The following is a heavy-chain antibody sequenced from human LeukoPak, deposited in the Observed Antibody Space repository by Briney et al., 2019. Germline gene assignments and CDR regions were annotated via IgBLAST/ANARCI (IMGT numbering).Heavy chain of an antibody. Sequence: PSETLSLSCAVSGYSISSVYYWVWIRQPPGKGLEWIESIYHSGSIYYNPSLKSRVTISVDTSKNQFSLKLGSVTAADTAVYYCAREDGAGSSSWYVPYYYYYYMDVWGKGTTVTVSS. V-gene: IGHV4-38-2*02. CDR1: GYSISSVYY. CDR3: AREDGAGSSSWYVPYYYYYYMDV. CDR2: IYHSGSI. J-gene: IGHJ6*03. D-gene: IGHD6-13*01.